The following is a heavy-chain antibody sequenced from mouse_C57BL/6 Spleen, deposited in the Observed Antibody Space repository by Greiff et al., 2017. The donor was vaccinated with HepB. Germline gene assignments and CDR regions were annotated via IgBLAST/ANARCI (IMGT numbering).Heavy chain of an antibody. CDR1: GYTFTSYT. CDR3: ASYYGSSPYYYAMDY. V-gene: IGHV1-4*01. J-gene: IGHJ4*01. D-gene: IGHD1-1*01. CDR2: INPSSGYT. Sequence: QVQLQQSGAELARPGASVKMSCKASGYTFTSYTMHWVKQRPGQGLEWIGYINPSSGYTKYNQKFKDKATLTADKSSSTAYMQLSSLTSEDSAVYYCASYYGSSPYYYAMDYWGQGTSVTVSS.